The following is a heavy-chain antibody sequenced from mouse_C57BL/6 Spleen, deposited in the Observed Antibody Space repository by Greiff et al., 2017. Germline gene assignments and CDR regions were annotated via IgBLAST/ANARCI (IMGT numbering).Heavy chain of an antibody. V-gene: IGHV5-6*01. CDR1: GFTFSSYG. CDR3: ARGPWDY. J-gene: IGHJ2*01. CDR2: ISSGGSYT. Sequence: EVQGVESGGDLVKPGGSLKLSCAASGFTFSSYGMSWVRQTPDKRLEWVATISSGGSYTYYPDSVKGRFTISRDNAKNTLYLQLSSLKSEDTAMYYGARGPWDYWGQGTTRTVSS.